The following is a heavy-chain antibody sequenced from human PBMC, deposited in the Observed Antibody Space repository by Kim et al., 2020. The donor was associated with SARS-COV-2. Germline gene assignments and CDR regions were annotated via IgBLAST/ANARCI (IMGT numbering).Heavy chain of an antibody. CDR3: ARDFSYYYDSSGLYYFDY. D-gene: IGHD3-22*01. Sequence: ASVKVSCKASGYTFTSYGISWVRQAPGQGLEWMGWISAYNGNTNYAQKLQGRVTMTTDTSTSTAYMELRSLRSDDTAVYYCARDFSYYYDSSGLYYFDYWGQGTLVTVSS. V-gene: IGHV1-18*01. CDR2: ISAYNGNT. CDR1: GYTFTSYG. J-gene: IGHJ4*02.